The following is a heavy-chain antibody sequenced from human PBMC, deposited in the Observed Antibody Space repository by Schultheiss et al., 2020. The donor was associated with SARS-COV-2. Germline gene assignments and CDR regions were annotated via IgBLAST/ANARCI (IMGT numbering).Heavy chain of an antibody. J-gene: IGHJ4*02. CDR2: INAGNGNT. D-gene: IGHD1-26*01. V-gene: IGHV1-3*01. CDR3: VLLRGGATNFDY. Sequence: ASVKVSCKASGYTFTSYGISWVRQAPGQGLEWMGWINAGNGNTKYSQKFQGRVTITRDTSASTAYMELSSLRSEDTAVYYCVLLRGGATNFDYWGQGTLVTVSS. CDR1: GYTFTSYG.